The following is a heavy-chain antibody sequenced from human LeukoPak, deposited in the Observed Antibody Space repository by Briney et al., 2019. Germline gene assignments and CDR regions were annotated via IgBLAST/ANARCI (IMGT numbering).Heavy chain of an antibody. V-gene: IGHV3-66*01. CDR3: ARGRSSTNFFDY. CDR2: LYINGNT. Sequence: GGSLRLSCAASGFTFSSNYMGWVRQAPGKGPEGVSVLYINGNTYYADSVKGRFTISRDSSKNTVDLQMNSLSAEDTAVYYCARGRSSTNFFDYWGQGTLVTVSS. D-gene: IGHD2-2*01. CDR1: GFTFSSNY. J-gene: IGHJ4*02.